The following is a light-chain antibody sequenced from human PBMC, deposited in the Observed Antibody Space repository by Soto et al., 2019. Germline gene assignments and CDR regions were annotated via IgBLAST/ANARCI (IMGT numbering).Light chain of an antibody. CDR2: SNN. V-gene: IGLV1-44*01. CDR3: AAWDGSLNGVA. Sequence: QFVLTQPPSASGTPGQRVTISCSGSSSNIGSNTVNWYQQLPGTAPKLLIYSNNQRPSGVPDRISGSKSGTSASLAISGLQSEDEADYYCAAWDGSLNGVAFGGGTKLTVL. J-gene: IGLJ2*01. CDR1: SSNIGSNT.